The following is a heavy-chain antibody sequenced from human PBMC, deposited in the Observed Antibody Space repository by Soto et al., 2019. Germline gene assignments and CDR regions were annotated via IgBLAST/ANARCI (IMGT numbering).Heavy chain of an antibody. J-gene: IGHJ4*02. CDR2: IYYSGST. D-gene: IGHD4-17*01. CDR3: ASGDYSHFDL. V-gene: IGHV4-30-4*01. Sequence: PSEPLSLPCTVSGGSISSGDYYWSWIRQPPGKGLEWIGYIYYSGSTYYNPSLKSRVTISVDKSKNQFSLNLSSVTAADTAVYYCASGDYSHFDLWGQGTLVTVSS. CDR1: GGSISSGDYY.